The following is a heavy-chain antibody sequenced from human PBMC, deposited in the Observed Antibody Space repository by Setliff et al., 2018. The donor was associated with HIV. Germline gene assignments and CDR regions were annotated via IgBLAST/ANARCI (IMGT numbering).Heavy chain of an antibody. CDR1: GFSVSNGKMG. V-gene: IGHV2-26*01. CDR3: ARVAYFDSSAYYVFDD. D-gene: IGHD3-22*01. CDR2: IFSDGEE. J-gene: IGHJ4*02. Sequence: SGPTLVNPTETITLTCTVSGFSVSNGKMGVSWFRQPPGKALEWLAHIFSDGEEYYSTSLKRRLTISTDTSKNQVVLSMTDMDPVETATYFCARVAYFDSSAYYVFDDWGQGALVTVSS.